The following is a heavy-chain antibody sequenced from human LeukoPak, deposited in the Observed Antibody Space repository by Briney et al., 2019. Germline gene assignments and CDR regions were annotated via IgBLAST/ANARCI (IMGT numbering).Heavy chain of an antibody. Sequence: AQSLRLSWPVSGSRFSSYWMTWGRQPPGRGLEWVSTIKESESDKTYVDSVKGRVTISRDNAKNSLYLQMNSLRAEDTAVYYCAKNRRRYSGSWFYFDYWGQGTLVTVSP. J-gene: IGHJ4*02. CDR2: IKESESDK. CDR3: AKNRRRYSGSWFYFDY. CDR1: GSRFSSYW. V-gene: IGHV3-7*02. D-gene: IGHD6-13*01.